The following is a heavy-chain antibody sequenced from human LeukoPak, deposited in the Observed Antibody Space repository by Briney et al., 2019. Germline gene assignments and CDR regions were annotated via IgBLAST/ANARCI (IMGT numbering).Heavy chain of an antibody. V-gene: IGHV3-74*01. CDR1: GLAFSSYW. J-gene: IGHJ4*02. Sequence: GGSLRLSCAASGLAFSSYWMHWVRQAPGKGLVWVSRINSDGSSTIYADSVKGRFTISRDNAKNTLYLQMNSLRAEDTAVYYCARAGGYYYDSSGYKSPPDYWGQGTLVTVSS. D-gene: IGHD3-22*01. CDR3: ARAGGYYYDSSGYKSPPDY. CDR2: INSDGSST.